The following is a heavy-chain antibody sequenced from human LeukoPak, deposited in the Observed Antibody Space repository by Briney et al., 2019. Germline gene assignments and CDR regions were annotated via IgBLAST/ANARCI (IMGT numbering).Heavy chain of an antibody. J-gene: IGHJ5*02. CDR3: AIPEYDSSGIIT. CDR2: ISYDGSNK. V-gene: IGHV3-30*03. CDR1: GFTFSSYG. Sequence: GGSLRLSCAASGFTFSSYGMHWVRQAPGKGLEWVAVISYDGSNKYYADSVKGRFTISRDNSKNTLYLQMNSLRAEDTAVYYCAIPEYDSSGIITWGQGTLVTVSS. D-gene: IGHD3-22*01.